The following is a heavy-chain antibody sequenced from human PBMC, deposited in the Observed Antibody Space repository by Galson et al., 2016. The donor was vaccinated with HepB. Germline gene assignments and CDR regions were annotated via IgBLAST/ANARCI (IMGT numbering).Heavy chain of an antibody. Sequence: SLRLSCAASGFRFSDFGMNWVRQVPGKGLEWVSYISRSEGTRYYADSVKGRFAIFRDSAKNSLYLQMTSLRDEDTAVYYCARDRGLASGGWFDPWGQGTQVTVS. D-gene: IGHD6-13*01. V-gene: IGHV3-48*02. J-gene: IGHJ5*02. CDR3: ARDRGLASGGWFDP. CDR1: GFRFSDFG. CDR2: ISRSEGTR.